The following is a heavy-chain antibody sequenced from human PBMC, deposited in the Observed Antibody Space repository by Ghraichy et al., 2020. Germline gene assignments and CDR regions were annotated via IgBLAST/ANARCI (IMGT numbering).Heavy chain of an antibody. J-gene: IGHJ4*02. CDR3: ARGIAAAGNPDY. CDR1: GGSISSSSYY. Sequence: SETLSLTCTVSGGSISSSSYYWGWIRQPPGKGLEWIGSIYYSGSTYYNPSLKSRVTISVDTSKNQFSLKLSSVTAADTAVYYCARGIAAAGNPDYWGQGTLVTVSS. V-gene: IGHV4-39*01. CDR2: IYYSGST. D-gene: IGHD6-13*01.